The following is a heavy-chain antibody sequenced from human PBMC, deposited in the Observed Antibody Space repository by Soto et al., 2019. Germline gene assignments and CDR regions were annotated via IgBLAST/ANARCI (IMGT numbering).Heavy chain of an antibody. V-gene: IGHV4-30-4*01. Sequence: PSETLSLTCTVSGGSISSGDYYWSWIRQPPGKGLEWIGYIYYSGSTYYNQSLKSRVTISVDTSKNQISLKLSSVNAAYTAVFYCARGEDSSGWYNWFDPWGQGTLVTVSS. D-gene: IGHD6-19*01. J-gene: IGHJ5*02. CDR2: IYYSGST. CDR1: GGSISSGDYY. CDR3: ARGEDSSGWYNWFDP.